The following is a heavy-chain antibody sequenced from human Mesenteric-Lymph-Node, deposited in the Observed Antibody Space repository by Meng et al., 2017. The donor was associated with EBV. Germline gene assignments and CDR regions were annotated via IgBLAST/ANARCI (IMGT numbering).Heavy chain of an antibody. CDR1: GGSMSSYC. CDR3: TRFLRGYIGSLDF. Sequence: QVQLREWGPGLAKPSETLSLACTVSGGSMSSYCWGWIRQPPGKGLEWIGYIYYNGNTNYNPSLKSRVTISVDTSNNHFSLKLSSVTAADTAVYYCTRFLRGYIGSLDFWGQGTLVTVSS. V-gene: IGHV4-59*01. J-gene: IGHJ4*02. CDR2: IYYNGNT. D-gene: IGHD5-12*01.